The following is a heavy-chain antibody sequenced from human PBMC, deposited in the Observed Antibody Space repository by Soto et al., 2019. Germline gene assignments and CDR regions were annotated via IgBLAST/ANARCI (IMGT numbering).Heavy chain of an antibody. V-gene: IGHV4-34*01. CDR2: INHSGST. CDR1: GGSFSGYY. J-gene: IGHJ3*02. CDR3: ARFRELRDAFDI. Sequence: SETLSLTCAVYGGSFSGYYWSWIRQPPGKGLEWIGEINHSGSTNYNPSLKSRVTISVDTSKNQFSLKLSSVTAADTAVYYCARFRELRDAFDIWGQGTMVTVSS. D-gene: IGHD2-21*01.